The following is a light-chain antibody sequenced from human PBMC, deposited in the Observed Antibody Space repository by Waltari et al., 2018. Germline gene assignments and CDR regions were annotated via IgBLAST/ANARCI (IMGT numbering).Light chain of an antibody. CDR1: SGSVSTTYY. V-gene: IGLV8-61*01. CDR2: STN. CDR3: VLYMGGGIL. J-gene: IGLJ3*02. Sequence: QTVVTQEPSFSVSPGGTVTLTCGLRSGSVSTTYYPSWYQQTPGQPPRPLTYSTNCRYSGVPELISGSILGNKAALTITGAQADDESDYYCVLYMGGGILFGGGTKLTVL.